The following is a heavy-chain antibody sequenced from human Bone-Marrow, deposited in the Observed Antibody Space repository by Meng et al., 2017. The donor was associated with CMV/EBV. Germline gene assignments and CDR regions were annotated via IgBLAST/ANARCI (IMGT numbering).Heavy chain of an antibody. V-gene: IGHV1-46*01. CDR1: GYTFTKFY. D-gene: IGHD1-1*01. CDR3: ARAVPTGMRGEGPDY. CDR2: INPDSGST. J-gene: IGHJ4*02. Sequence: ASVKVSCKASGYTFTKFYIYWVRQAHGLGPEWMGIINPDSGSTSHAQKFQGRVTMTRDTSTTTAYMELSSLTSEDTAMYYCARAVPTGMRGEGPDYWGPGTLVTVSS.